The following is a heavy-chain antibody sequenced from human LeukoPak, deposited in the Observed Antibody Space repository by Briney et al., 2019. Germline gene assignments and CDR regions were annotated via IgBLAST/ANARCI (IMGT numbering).Heavy chain of an antibody. CDR2: IIPIRGIA. Sequence: SVKVSCTASGGTFSSYTISWVRQAPGQGLEWMGRIIPIRGIANYAQKFQGRVTITADKSTSTAYMELSSLRSEDTAVYYCARSEYSSSSVWNYYYGMDVWGQGTTVTVPS. J-gene: IGHJ6*02. CDR1: GGTFSSYT. CDR3: ARSEYSSSSVWNYYYGMDV. D-gene: IGHD6-6*01. V-gene: IGHV1-69*02.